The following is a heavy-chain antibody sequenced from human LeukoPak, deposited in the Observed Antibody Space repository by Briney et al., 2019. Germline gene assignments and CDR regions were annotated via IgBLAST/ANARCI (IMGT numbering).Heavy chain of an antibody. Sequence: GRSLRLSCAASGFTFSSYALTWVRQAPGKGLEWVSTISGGGDNTYYADSVKGRFTISRDNSKHTLYLQMTSLRAEDTAVYYCAKGDYYDSSGASFDYWGQRTLFSVSS. CDR1: GFTFSSYA. V-gene: IGHV3-23*01. J-gene: IGHJ4*02. CDR2: ISGGGDNT. CDR3: AKGDYYDSSGASFDY. D-gene: IGHD3-22*01.